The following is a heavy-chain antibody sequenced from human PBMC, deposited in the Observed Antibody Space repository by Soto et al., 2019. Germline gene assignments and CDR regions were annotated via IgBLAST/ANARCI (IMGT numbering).Heavy chain of an antibody. V-gene: IGHV1-2*04. J-gene: IGHJ6*02. CDR3: ASSSGIAAARTPYGMDV. CDR1: GYTFTGYY. D-gene: IGHD6-13*01. Sequence: ASVKVSCKASGYTFTGYYMHWVRQAPGQGLEWMGWINPNSGGTNYAQKFQGWVTMTRDTSISTAYMELSRLRSDDTAVYYCASSSGIAAARTPYGMDVWGQGTTVTVSS. CDR2: INPNSGGT.